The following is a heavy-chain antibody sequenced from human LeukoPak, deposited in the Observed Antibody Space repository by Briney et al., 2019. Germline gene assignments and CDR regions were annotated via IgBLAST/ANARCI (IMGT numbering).Heavy chain of an antibody. CDR1: GVTFSNYV. CDR2: ISYDGSNT. Sequence: GGSRRLSCAATGVTFSNYVKHGVRQAPGKRLEWVAVISYDGSNTFYADSVKGRFTISRDNSKNTLYLQVNSLRAEDTAVYYCAKDPHSSGWYFTAFDYWGQGTLVTVSS. CDR3: AKDPHSSGWYFTAFDY. D-gene: IGHD6-19*01. J-gene: IGHJ4*02. V-gene: IGHV3-30*18.